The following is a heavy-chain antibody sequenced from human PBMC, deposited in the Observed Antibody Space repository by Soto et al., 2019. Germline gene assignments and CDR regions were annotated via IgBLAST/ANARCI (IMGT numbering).Heavy chain of an antibody. J-gene: IGHJ3*01. CDR2: IYHSGDT. D-gene: IGHD2-21*02. CDR3: ARVICGGADCYPEAFDV. CDR1: GGSIPSGVYS. V-gene: IGHV4-30-2*01. Sequence: QMQLQESGSGLVKPSQTLSLTCAVSGGSIPSGVYSWSWLRQPPGKGLEWLGSIYHSGDTYYNPSLKSRLTISLDKSKIQFSLKLNSVTAADTALYYWARVICGGADCYPEAFDVWGQGTRVTVSS.